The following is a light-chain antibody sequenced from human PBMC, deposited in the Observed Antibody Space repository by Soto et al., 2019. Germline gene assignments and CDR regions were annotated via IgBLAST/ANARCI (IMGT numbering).Light chain of an antibody. CDR1: QSVSSY. J-gene: IGKJ2*01. Sequence: EIVLTQSPATLSLSPGERATLSCRASQSVSSYLAWYQQKPGQAPRLLIYDASHRATGIPARYSGSGSGTDFTLTISSLEPEDFAVYYCQHRSNWMYTFGQGTKLEIK. V-gene: IGKV3-11*01. CDR3: QHRSNWMYT. CDR2: DAS.